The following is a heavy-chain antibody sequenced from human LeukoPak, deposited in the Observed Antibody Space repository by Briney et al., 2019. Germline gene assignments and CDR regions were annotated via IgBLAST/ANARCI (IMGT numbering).Heavy chain of an antibody. V-gene: IGHV3-48*03. Sequence: PGGSLGLSCTASGFTFSTYEMNWVRQAPGKGLEWVSYISGSGYPIYCADSVKGRFTISRDNAKNSLYLQMNSLRAEDTAIYYCARVRGLEWLLKHLDSWGQGTLVTVSS. D-gene: IGHD3-3*01. CDR3: ARVRGLEWLLKHLDS. CDR2: ISGSGYPI. J-gene: IGHJ4*02. CDR1: GFTFSTYE.